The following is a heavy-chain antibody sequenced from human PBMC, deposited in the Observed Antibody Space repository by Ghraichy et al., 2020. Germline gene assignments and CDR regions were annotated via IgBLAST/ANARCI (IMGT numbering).Heavy chain of an antibody. Sequence: GSLRLSCAVYGGSFSGYYWSWIRQPPGKGLEWIGEINHSGSTNYNPSLKSRVTISVDTSKNQFSLKLSSVTAADTAVYYCARGLAEYSGSYYFYSYYMDVWGKGTTVTVSS. CDR1: GGSFSGYY. V-gene: IGHV4-34*01. D-gene: IGHD1-26*01. CDR2: INHSGST. J-gene: IGHJ6*03. CDR3: ARGLAEYSGSYYFYSYYMDV.